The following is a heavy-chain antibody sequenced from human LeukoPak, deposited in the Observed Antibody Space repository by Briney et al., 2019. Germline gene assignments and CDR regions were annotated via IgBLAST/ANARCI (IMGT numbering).Heavy chain of an antibody. CDR3: ARRQALMGSPPVT. CDR2: IYYSGST. V-gene: IGHV4-31*03. Sequence: PSETLSLTCTVSGGSISSGGYYWSWIRQHPGKGLEWIGYIYYSGSTYYNPSLKSRVTISVDTSKNQFSLKLSSVTAADTAVYYCARRQALMGSPPVTWGPGTLVTVSS. J-gene: IGHJ4*02. CDR1: GGSISSGGYY. D-gene: IGHD1-26*01.